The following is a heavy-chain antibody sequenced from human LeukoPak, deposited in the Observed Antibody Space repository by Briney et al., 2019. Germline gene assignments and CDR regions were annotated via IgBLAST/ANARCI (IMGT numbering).Heavy chain of an antibody. Sequence: ASVKVSCKASGYTFTGYYMHWVRQAPGQGLEWMGWINPNSGGTNYAQKFQGRVTMTRDTSISTAYMELSRLRSDDPAVYYCARVVIVGATIGFDYWGQGTLVTVSS. D-gene: IGHD1-26*01. J-gene: IGHJ4*02. CDR1: GYTFTGYY. V-gene: IGHV1-2*02. CDR3: ARVVIVGATIGFDY. CDR2: INPNSGGT.